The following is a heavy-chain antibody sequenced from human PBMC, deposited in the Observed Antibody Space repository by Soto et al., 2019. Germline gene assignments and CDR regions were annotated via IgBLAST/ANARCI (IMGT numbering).Heavy chain of an antibody. V-gene: IGHV1-69*13. J-gene: IGHJ4*02. Sequence: SVKVSCKASGGTFSRYAISWVRQAPGEGLEWMGGIIPIFGTANYAQKFQGRVTITADESTSTAYMELSRLRSEDTAGYYCEREGARSQSAYWGQGTLVTVSS. CDR2: IIPIFGTA. CDR1: GGTFSRYA. D-gene: IGHD4-4*01. CDR3: EREGARSQSAY.